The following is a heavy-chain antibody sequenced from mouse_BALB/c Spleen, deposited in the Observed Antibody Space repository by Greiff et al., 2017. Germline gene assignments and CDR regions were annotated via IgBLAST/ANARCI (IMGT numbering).Heavy chain of an antibody. Sequence: QVQLQQPGAELVKPGASVKLSCTASGYTFTSYWMHWVKQSPGQGLEWIGEIDPSDSYTNYNQKFKGKATLTVDKSSSTAYMQLSSLTSEDSAVYYCARTDTTEEGFDYWGQGTTLTVSS. J-gene: IGHJ2*01. CDR2: IDPSDSYT. V-gene: IGHV1-69*02. D-gene: IGHD1-1*01. CDR1: GYTFTSYW. CDR3: ARTDTTEEGFDY.